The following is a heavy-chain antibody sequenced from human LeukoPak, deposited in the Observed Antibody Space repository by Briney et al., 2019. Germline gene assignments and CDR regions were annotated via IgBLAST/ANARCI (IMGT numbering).Heavy chain of an antibody. D-gene: IGHD5-18*01. J-gene: IGHJ4*02. V-gene: IGHV1-18*01. CDR3: AREGFVRDTALDY. CDR1: GYTFTNYG. CDR2: ISGFNGDT. Sequence: ASVKVSCKASGYTFTNYGLSWVRQAPGQGLEWTGWISGFNGDTNYAQNFQGRVTMTTDTSTNTAYMELRSLTSDDTAIYFCAREGFVRDTALDYWGQGTLVTVSA.